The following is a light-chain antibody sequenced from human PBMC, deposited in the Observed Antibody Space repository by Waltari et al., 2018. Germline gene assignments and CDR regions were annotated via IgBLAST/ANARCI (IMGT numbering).Light chain of an antibody. CDR3: NSYSSTLEVV. CDR1: SSDIGGYNY. CDR2: DVT. Sequence: QSALTQPASMSGSPGQSITMSCTGTSSDIGGYNYVSWYQQLPGKAPKLIIYDVTNRPSGISNRFSCSKSGNTASLTISGLQAEDEADYYCNSYSSTLEVVFGGGTKLTVL. V-gene: IGLV2-14*03. J-gene: IGLJ2*01.